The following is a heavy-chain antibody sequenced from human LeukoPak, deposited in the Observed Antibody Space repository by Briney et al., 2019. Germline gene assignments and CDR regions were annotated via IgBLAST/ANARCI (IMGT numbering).Heavy chain of an antibody. CDR3: ARDRDWLLYDY. V-gene: IGHV3-23*01. J-gene: IGHJ4*02. Sequence: PGGSLRLSCAASGFTFSNYAMSWVRQAPGKGLEWVSGISGSGGSTHYADSVKGRFSISRDNSKNTLYLQMNSLRAEDTAIYYCARDRDWLLYDYWGQGTLVTVSS. CDR1: GFTFSNYA. CDR2: ISGSGGST. D-gene: IGHD3-9*01.